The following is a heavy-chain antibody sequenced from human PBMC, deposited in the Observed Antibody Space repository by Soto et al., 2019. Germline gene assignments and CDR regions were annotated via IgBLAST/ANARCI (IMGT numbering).Heavy chain of an antibody. CDR3: ARKDKSCYFHWFDP. CDR1: GYGFTSYW. Sequence: GESLKISCRTSGYGFTSYWIAWVRQMPGKGLEWMSIIFPSDSDTRYSPSFQGQVTISADRSTSTVFLQWASLKASDTAVYFWARKDKSCYFHWFDPWGQGTLVTVSS. J-gene: IGHJ5*02. V-gene: IGHV5-51*01. CDR2: IFPSDSDT. D-gene: IGHD3-22*01.